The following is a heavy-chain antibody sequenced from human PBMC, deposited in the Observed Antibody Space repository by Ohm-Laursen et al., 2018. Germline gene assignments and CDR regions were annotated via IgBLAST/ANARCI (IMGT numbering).Heavy chain of an antibody. Sequence: GSLRLSCSASGFPFYSSWMTWVRQAPGKGLEWVSYISRGGTTIYYADSVKGRFTISRDNAKNSLYLQMNSLRAEDTAVYYCARGSLVFLEWLQTWDQGTLVTVSS. J-gene: IGHJ5*02. CDR3: ARGSLVFLEWLQT. CDR2: ISRGGTTI. CDR1: GFPFYSSW. V-gene: IGHV3-48*03. D-gene: IGHD3-3*01.